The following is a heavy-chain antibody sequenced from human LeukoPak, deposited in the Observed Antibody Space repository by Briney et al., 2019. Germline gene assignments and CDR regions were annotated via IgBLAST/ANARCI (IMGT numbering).Heavy chain of an antibody. CDR3: TRDPGSARYMDV. CDR2: IYHSGST. CDR1: GHSIDTDYY. D-gene: IGHD7-27*01. V-gene: IGHV4-38-2*02. Sequence: PSETLSLTCTVSGHSIDTDYYWAWVRQPPGKGLEWIGSIYHSGSTYYGPALKGRVTISVDTSKNQFSLQLSSVTAADTAVYYCTRDPGSARYMDVWGKGTTVTVSS. J-gene: IGHJ6*03.